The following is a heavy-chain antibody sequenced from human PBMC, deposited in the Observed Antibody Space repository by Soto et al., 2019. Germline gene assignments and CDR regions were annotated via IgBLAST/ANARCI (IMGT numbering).Heavy chain of an antibody. CDR2: IYPGDSDT. V-gene: IGHV5-51*01. CDR1: GYSFTSYW. D-gene: IGHD3-10*01. J-gene: IGHJ6*02. CDR3: ARLPHYYGSGSYYYYYGMDV. Sequence: GESLKISCKGSGYSFTSYWIGWVRQMPGKGLEWMGIIYPGDSDTRYSPSFQGQVTISADKSISTAYLQWSSLKASDTAMYYCARLPHYYGSGSYYYYYGMDVWGQGTTVTVS.